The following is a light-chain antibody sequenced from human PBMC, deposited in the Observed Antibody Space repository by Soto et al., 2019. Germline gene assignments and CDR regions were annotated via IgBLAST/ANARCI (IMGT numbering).Light chain of an antibody. CDR1: QSVSSN. CDR3: QQYVSIPLT. V-gene: IGKV3-15*01. Sequence: EIVMTQSPATLSVSPGERATLSCRASQSVSSNLAWYQQKPGQAPRLLIYGASTRATGIPARFSGSGSGTDFTLTISRLEPEDFAVYHCQQYVSIPLTFGGGTKVDIK. J-gene: IGKJ4*01. CDR2: GAS.